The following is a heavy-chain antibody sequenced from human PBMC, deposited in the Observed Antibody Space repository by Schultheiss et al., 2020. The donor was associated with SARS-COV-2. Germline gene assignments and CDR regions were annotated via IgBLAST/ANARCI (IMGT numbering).Heavy chain of an antibody. CDR1: GYSISSGYY. CDR2: IYYSGST. V-gene: IGHV4-61*01. J-gene: IGHJ4*02. Sequence: SETLSLTCAVSGYSISSGYYWSWIRQPPGKGLEWIGYIYYSGSTNYNPSLKSRVTISVDTSKNQFSLKLSSVTAADTAVYYCATQRRFSSRYSYGYWGQGTLVTVSS. CDR3: ATQRRFSSRYSYGY. D-gene: IGHD5-18*01.